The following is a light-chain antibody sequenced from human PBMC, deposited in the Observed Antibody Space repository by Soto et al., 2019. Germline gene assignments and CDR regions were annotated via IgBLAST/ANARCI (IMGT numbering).Light chain of an antibody. V-gene: IGKV1-5*01. CDR1: QSISSR. J-gene: IGKJ4*01. CDR3: QQYNSYSLT. Sequence: DIQMTQSPSTLSASVGDRVTITCRASQSISSRLAWYQQKPGKAPKLLIYDASNLESGVPSRFSGSGTGTEFTFIISSLQPDDFATYCCQQYNSYSLTFGGGTKVDIK. CDR2: DAS.